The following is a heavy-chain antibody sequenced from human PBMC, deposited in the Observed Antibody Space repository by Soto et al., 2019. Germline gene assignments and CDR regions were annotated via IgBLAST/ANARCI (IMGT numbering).Heavy chain of an antibody. Sequence: QWQVQESGPGLVKPSETLSLTCTVSGGSITFNFWSWIRQPPGKGLEWIGYVFHTGNTDYNPSLKSRDTISVDTSKNRLSLKLDSVTAADTAVYYCARGSGWLDYWGQGTLVTVSS. D-gene: IGHD6-19*01. V-gene: IGHV4-59*08. CDR1: GGSITFNF. CDR2: VFHTGNT. CDR3: ARGSGWLDY. J-gene: IGHJ4*02.